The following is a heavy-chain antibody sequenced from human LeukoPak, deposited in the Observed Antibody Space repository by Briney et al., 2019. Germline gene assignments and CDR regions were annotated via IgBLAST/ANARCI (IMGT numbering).Heavy chain of an antibody. J-gene: IGHJ4*02. V-gene: IGHV3-30-3*01. D-gene: IGHD6-19*01. CDR1: GFVFSKYA. CDR3: ARDPYSHDSSGFSYFLQY. Sequence: GGPLRLSCVGSGFVFSKYAVHWVRQAPGKGLEWVAVVSYDGDFKLYGDSVKGRFTISRDNSQNMLFLQMNDLRPQDAATYFCARDPYSHDSSGFSYFLQYWGQGTVVTVSS. CDR2: VSYDGDFK.